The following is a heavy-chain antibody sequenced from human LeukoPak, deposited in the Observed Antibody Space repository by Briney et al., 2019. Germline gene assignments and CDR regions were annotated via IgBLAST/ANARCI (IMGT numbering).Heavy chain of an antibody. J-gene: IGHJ4*02. CDR1: GFTFSSYA. CDR3: AKDPPPVSWLFDY. D-gene: IGHD3-16*01. V-gene: IGHV3-23*01. Sequence: PGGSLRLSCAASGFTFSSYAMSWVRQAPGKGLEWVSAITNSCGTTYYADSVKGRFTISRDNSKNTLYLQMNSLRAEDTAVYYCAKDPPPVSWLFDYWGQGTLVTVSS. CDR2: ITNSCGTT.